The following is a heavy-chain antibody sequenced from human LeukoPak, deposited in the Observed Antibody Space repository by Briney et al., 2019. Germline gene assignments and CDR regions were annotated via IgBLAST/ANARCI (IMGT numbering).Heavy chain of an antibody. Sequence: SETLSLTCTVSGGSISSSSYYWGWIRQPPGKGLEWIGSIYYSGSTYYNPSLKSRVTISVDTSKNQFSLKLSSVTAADTAVYYCARMARRRYYYDSSGYSYWGQGTLVTVSS. CDR1: GGSISSSSYY. CDR3: ARMARRRYYYDSSGYSY. V-gene: IGHV4-39*07. J-gene: IGHJ4*02. CDR2: IYYSGST. D-gene: IGHD3-22*01.